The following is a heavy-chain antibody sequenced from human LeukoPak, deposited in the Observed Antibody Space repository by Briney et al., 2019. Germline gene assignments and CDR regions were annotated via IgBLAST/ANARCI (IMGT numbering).Heavy chain of an antibody. CDR3: ARGAYSGYSFDY. CDR1: GGSIYSYY. J-gene: IGHJ4*02. Sequence: PSETLSLTCTVSGGSIYSYYWTWIRQSPGKGLEWIGYIYDSGSTNYNPSLKSRLTLSVDVSKNQFSLKLSSVTAADTAVYYCARGAYSGYSFDYWGQGTLGTGSS. D-gene: IGHD5-12*01. CDR2: IYDSGST. V-gene: IGHV4-59*01.